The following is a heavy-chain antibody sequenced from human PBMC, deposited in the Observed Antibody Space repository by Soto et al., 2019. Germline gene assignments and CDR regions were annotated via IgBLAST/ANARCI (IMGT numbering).Heavy chain of an antibody. CDR1: GGSFSGYY. D-gene: IGHD3-22*01. J-gene: IGHJ6*02. CDR3: ARVDDYDSSGYYYVHYYYYGMDV. CDR2: INHSGSI. Sequence: KTSETLSLTCAVDGGSFSGYYWSWIRQPPGKGREWIGEINHSGSINYNPSLKSRVTISVETSKNQFSLKLSSVTGADTAVYYCARVDDYDSSGYYYVHYYYYGMDVWGQGTTVTVSS. V-gene: IGHV4-34*01.